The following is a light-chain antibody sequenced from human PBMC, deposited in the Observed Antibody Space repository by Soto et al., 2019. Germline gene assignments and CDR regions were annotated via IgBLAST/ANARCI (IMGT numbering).Light chain of an antibody. CDR3: QHTLKWPPT. Sequence: DIQMTQSPSTLSASVGDRVTITCRASQSISSWLAWYQQKPGKAPKLLIYDASSLESGVPSRFSGSGSGTEFTLTISSLQPDDFALYYCQHTLKWPPTFGQGTKVHIK. J-gene: IGKJ1*01. CDR1: QSISSW. CDR2: DAS. V-gene: IGKV1-5*01.